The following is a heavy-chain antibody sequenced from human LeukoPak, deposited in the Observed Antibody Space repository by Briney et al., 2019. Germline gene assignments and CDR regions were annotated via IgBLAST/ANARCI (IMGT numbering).Heavy chain of an antibody. J-gene: IGHJ4*02. V-gene: IGHV3-11*04. CDR3: ARVYPPGTYYYDSSGYSNDY. CDR1: GFTFSDYY. D-gene: IGHD3-22*01. Sequence: PGGSLRLSCAASGFTFSDYYMSWIRQAPGKGLEWVSYISSSGSTIYYADSVKGRFTISRDNAKNSLYLQMNSLRAEDTAVYYCARVYPPGTYYYDSSGYSNDYWGQGTLVTVSS. CDR2: ISSSGSTI.